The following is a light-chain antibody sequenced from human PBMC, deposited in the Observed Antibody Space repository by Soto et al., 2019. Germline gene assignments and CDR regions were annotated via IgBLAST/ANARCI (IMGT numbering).Light chain of an antibody. J-gene: IGKJ1*01. CDR1: QSVSSN. Sequence: EKVMTQSRTTLSVSPGERASLSCRASQSVSSNLAWYQQKPGQAPRLLIYDASTRATGIPARFSGSGSGTELTLTISSLQSEDLAVYYCQQYDDWPETFGQGTKVEIK. CDR3: QQYDDWPET. V-gene: IGKV3-15*01. CDR2: DAS.